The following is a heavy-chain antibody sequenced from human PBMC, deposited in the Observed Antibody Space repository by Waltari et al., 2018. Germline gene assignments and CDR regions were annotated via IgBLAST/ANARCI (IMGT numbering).Heavy chain of an antibody. J-gene: IGHJ4*02. Sequence: QVQLQESGPGLVQPSQTLSLTCTVSGGSISSGSSYWSWIRQPAGKGLEWIGYIYTSGSTNYNPSLKSRVTISVDTSKNQFSLKLSSVTAEDTAVYYCARAYDFWSGRYFDYWGQGTLVTVSS. CDR1: GGSISSGSSY. V-gene: IGHV4-61*09. CDR2: IYTSGST. CDR3: ARAYDFWSGRYFDY. D-gene: IGHD3-3*01.